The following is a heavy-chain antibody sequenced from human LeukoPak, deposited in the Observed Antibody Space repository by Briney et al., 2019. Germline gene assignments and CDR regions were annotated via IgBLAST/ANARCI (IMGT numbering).Heavy chain of an antibody. J-gene: IGHJ4*02. V-gene: IGHV4-31*03. CDR3: ARVDSSGYDTIDY. Sequence: PSQTLSLTCTVSGGSISSGGYYWSWTRQHPGKGLEWIGYIYYSGSTYYNPSLKSRVTISVDTSKNQFSLKLSSVTAADTAVYYCARVDSSGYDTIDYWGQGTLVTVSS. D-gene: IGHD3-22*01. CDR2: IYYSGST. CDR1: GGSISSGGYY.